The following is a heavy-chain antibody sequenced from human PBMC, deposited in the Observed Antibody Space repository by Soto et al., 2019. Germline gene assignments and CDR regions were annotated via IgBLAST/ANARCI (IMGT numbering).Heavy chain of an antibody. D-gene: IGHD4-4*01. CDR3: ARDLGLHHGYDYGMDV. J-gene: IGHJ6*02. Sequence: QVQLVQSGAEVKKPGASVTVSCKASGYSFTNYGISWVRQAPGQGLEWMGWISTYTGHTNYAENLQGGVTMTTDTSTSTAYMELRSLRSDDTAVYYCARDLGLHHGYDYGMDVWGQGTTVTVS. CDR1: GYSFTNYG. CDR2: ISTYTGHT. V-gene: IGHV1-18*04.